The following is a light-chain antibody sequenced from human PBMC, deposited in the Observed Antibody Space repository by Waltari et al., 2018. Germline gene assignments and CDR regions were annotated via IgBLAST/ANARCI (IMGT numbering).Light chain of an antibody. V-gene: IGKV3-20*01. CDR1: QSVSSSY. CDR2: GAS. Sequence: EIVLTQSPGTLSLSPGDRATLSCRASQSVSSSYLAWYQQKPGQAPRLLIYGASSRATCIPDRFSGSGSGTEFTLTISRLEPEDFAVYYCQQYGSSPLTFGQGTRLEIK. CDR3: QQYGSSPLT. J-gene: IGKJ5*01.